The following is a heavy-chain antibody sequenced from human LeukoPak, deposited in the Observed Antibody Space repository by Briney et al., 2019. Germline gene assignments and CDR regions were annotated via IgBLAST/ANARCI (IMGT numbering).Heavy chain of an antibody. CDR3: ARGWNYVGLDY. J-gene: IGHJ4*02. V-gene: IGHV4-59*01. CDR1: GGSISSYY. D-gene: IGHD1-7*01. CDR2: IYYSGST. Sequence: SETLSLTCTVSGGSISSYYWSWIRQPPGKGLEWIGYIYYSGSTNYNPSLKSRVTISVDTSKNQFSLKLSSVTAADTAVYYCARGWNYVGLDYWGQGTLVTVSS.